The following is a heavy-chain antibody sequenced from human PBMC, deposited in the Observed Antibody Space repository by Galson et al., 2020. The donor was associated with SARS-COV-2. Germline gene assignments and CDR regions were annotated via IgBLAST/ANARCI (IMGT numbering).Heavy chain of an antibody. CDR2: IIPVFRSA. CDR1: GGTFTTFA. D-gene: IGHD3-16*02. Sequence: SVKVSCKASGGTFTTFAINWVRQAPGQGLEWMGGIIPVFRSAHYAPEFRDRITITADENTSTAYMELSSLTSEDTAVYYCARDVRGGSYRYSNGYWGQGTLVTVSS. CDR3: ARDVRGGSYRYSNGY. V-gene: IGHV1-69*13. J-gene: IGHJ4*02.